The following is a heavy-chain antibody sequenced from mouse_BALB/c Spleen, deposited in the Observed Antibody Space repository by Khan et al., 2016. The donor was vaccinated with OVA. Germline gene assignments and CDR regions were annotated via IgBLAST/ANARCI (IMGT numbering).Heavy chain of an antibody. V-gene: IGHV1-4*01. CDR2: INPSNGYT. D-gene: IGHD2-14*01. Sequence: VQLQQSGAELARPGASVKMSCKASGYTFTSYTIHWIKLRPGQGLEWIGFINPSNGYTNYNQKFKDKATLTAAKSSTTVSMQLSSLRTDDSAVYNCVRDGAYHRNDGWFAYWGQGTLVTVSA. CDR1: GYTFTSYT. J-gene: IGHJ3*01. CDR3: VRDGAYHRNDGWFAY.